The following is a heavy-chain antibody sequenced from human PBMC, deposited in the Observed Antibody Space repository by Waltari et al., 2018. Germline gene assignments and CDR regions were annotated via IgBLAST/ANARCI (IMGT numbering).Heavy chain of an antibody. Sequence: QVQLQESGPGLVQPSETLSLTCTVSGGSLSSYSWSWIRQPPGKGLEWIGYIYSSGTTNNNPSLKSRVTISVDTSKNQFSLKLSSVTAADTAVYYCARDRYCSGGSCYGAGGAFDIWGQGTMVTVSS. CDR2: IYSSGTT. J-gene: IGHJ3*02. CDR3: ARDRYCSGGSCYGAGGAFDI. D-gene: IGHD2-15*01. V-gene: IGHV4-59*01. CDR1: GGSLSSYS.